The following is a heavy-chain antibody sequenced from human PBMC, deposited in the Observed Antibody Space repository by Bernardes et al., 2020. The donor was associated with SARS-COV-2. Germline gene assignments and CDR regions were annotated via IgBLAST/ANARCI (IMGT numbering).Heavy chain of an antibody. CDR3: ARGTYGGTYYYYYGMDV. V-gene: IGHV3-13*01. CDR2: IGTAGDT. J-gene: IGHJ6*02. D-gene: IGHD4-17*01. Sequence: GGSLRLSCAASGFTFSSYDMHWVRQATGKGLEWVSAIGTAGDTYYPGSVKGRFTISRENAKNSLYLQMNSLRAGDTAVYYCARGTYGGTYYYYYGMDVWGQGTTVTVSS. CDR1: GFTFSSYD.